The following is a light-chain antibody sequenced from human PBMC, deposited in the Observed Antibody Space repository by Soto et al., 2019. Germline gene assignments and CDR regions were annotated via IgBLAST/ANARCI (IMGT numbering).Light chain of an antibody. J-gene: IGLJ2*01. CDR2: SNN. CDR3: AAWDDSLSDVV. V-gene: IGLV1-47*02. Sequence: QSVLTQPPSASGTPGQRVTISCYGSSSNIGSNYVYWYQQLPGTAPKLLIYSNNQRPSGVPDRFSGSKSGTSASLAISGLRSEDEADYYCAAWDDSLSDVVFGGGTKLTVL. CDR1: SSNIGSNY.